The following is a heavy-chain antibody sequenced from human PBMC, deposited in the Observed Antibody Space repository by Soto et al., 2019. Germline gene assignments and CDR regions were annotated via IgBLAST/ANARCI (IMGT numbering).Heavy chain of an antibody. V-gene: IGHV1-18*01. Sequence: QVQVVQSGDEVKETGASVRVSCKTSGYSFTAYGISWVRQAPGQGLEWMGWISCYNGKTKYAQKVQGRVTMTTDTSKSTAYMEGRSLRSDDTAIYYCARDAPPPELRFLEWHNYDYNGMDVWGQGTTVTVSS. J-gene: IGHJ6*02. D-gene: IGHD3-3*01. CDR3: ARDAPPPELRFLEWHNYDYNGMDV. CDR1: GYSFTAYG. CDR2: ISCYNGKT.